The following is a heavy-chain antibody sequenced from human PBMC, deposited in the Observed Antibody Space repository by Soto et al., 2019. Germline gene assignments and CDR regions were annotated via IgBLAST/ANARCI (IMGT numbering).Heavy chain of an antibody. CDR3: ARVILAELVYYYYYGMDV. D-gene: IGHD6-13*01. V-gene: IGHV1-18*01. CDR2: ISAYNGNT. Sequence: QRLEWMGWISAYNGNTNYAQKLQGRVTMTTDTSTSTDYMELRSLRSDDTAVYYCARVILAELVYYYYYGMDVWGQGTTVTVSS. J-gene: IGHJ6*02.